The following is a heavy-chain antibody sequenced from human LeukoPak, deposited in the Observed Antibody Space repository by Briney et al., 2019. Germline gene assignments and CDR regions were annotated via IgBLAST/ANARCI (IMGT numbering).Heavy chain of an antibody. CDR3: ARCYYDGSGFYYYFDY. CDR1: GFSVSNYY. J-gene: IGHJ4*02. Sequence: PGGSLRLSCAASGFSVSNYYMSWVRQAPGKGLEWVSVIYSGGNTYYTDFVKGRFTISRDNPKNTVFLQMGSLRGEDTAMYYCARCYYDGSGFYYYFDYWGQGTLVTVSS. V-gene: IGHV3-53*01. CDR2: IYSGGNT. D-gene: IGHD3-22*01.